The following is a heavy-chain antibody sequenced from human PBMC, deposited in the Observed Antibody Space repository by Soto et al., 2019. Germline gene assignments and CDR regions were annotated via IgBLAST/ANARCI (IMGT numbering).Heavy chain of an antibody. V-gene: IGHV4-31*03. D-gene: IGHD3-10*01. J-gene: IGHJ5*02. CDR3: AGATMVRGIVWIEP. Sequence: PSEPLSLTCTVSGGSISSGGYYWSWIRQHPGKGLEWIGYIYYSGSTYYNPSLKSRVTISVDTSKNQFSLKLSSVTAADTAVYYCAGATMVRGIVWIEPWWQGTLVTV. CDR2: IYYSGST. CDR1: GGSISSGGYY.